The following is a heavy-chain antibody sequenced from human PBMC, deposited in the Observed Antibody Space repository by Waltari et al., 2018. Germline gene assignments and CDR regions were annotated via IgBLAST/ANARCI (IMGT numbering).Heavy chain of an antibody. J-gene: IGHJ4*02. D-gene: IGHD3-22*01. CDR1: GYSISSGYS. CDR2: IYHSGST. CDR3: ARLHSGSADY. Sequence: QVQLQESGPGLVQPSETLSLTCAVSGYSISSGYSWRWIRQPPGKGLELIGSIYHSGSTYYNPSLKSRVTISVDTSKNQFSRKRSSVTAADTAVYYCARLHSGSADYWGQGTLVTVSS. V-gene: IGHV4-38-2*01.